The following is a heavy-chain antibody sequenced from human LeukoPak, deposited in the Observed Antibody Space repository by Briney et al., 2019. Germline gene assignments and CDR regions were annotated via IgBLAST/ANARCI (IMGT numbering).Heavy chain of an antibody. V-gene: IGHV3-21*01. D-gene: IGHD6-19*01. J-gene: IGHJ4*02. CDR2: ISSSSIYI. CDR1: GFTFSTYS. Sequence: PGGSLRLSCTASGFTFSTYSMNWVRQAPGKGLEWVSSISSSSIYIYYADSVNGRFTISRDNAKNSLYLQVNSLRAEDTAVYYCARGVDSYSSSSWGQGTLVTVSS. CDR3: ARGVDSYSSSS.